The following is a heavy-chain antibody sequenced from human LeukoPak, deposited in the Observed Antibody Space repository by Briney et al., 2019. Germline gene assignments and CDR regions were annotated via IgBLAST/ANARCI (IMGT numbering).Heavy chain of an antibody. CDR1: GFTFNSYA. Sequence: GGSLRLSCAASGFTFNSYAMSWLRQAPGKGLEWVSGINYSGGSTFYADSVKGRFTISRDNSKNTLYLQMNSLRAEDTAVYYCARGDYGGNYQGLDYWGQGTLVTVSS. CDR2: INYSGGST. D-gene: IGHD4-17*01. J-gene: IGHJ4*02. V-gene: IGHV3-23*01. CDR3: ARGDYGGNYQGLDY.